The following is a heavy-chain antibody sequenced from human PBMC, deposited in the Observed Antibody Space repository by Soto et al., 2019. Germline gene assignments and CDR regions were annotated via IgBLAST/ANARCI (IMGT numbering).Heavy chain of an antibody. CDR1: GYTFTSYY. D-gene: IGHD3-9*01. J-gene: IGHJ4*01. CDR3: ARDSKTDYDILTGYYRSFGY. Sequence: ASVKVSCKASGYTFTSYYMHWVRQAPGQGLEWMGIINPSGGSTSYAQKFQGRVTMTRDTSTSTVYMELSSLRSEDTAVYYCARDSKTDYDILTGYYRSFGYWGQ. V-gene: IGHV1-46*03. CDR2: INPSGGST.